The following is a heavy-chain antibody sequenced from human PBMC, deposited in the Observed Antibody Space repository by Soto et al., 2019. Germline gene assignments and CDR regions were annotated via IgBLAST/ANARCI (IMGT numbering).Heavy chain of an antibody. V-gene: IGHV3-23*01. J-gene: IGHJ1*01. CDR1: GFTFSSYA. D-gene: IGHD2-15*01. CDR3: AKGKLGYFSGGSCYSPAEYFQH. CDR2: IDGSGGGT. Sequence: SLRLSCAASGFTFSSYAMGWVRQAPGTGLEWVSVIDGSGGGTYYADSVKGRFTISRDNSKNTLYLQMNSLRAEDTAVYYCAKGKLGYFSGGSCYSPAEYFQHWGQGTLVTVSS.